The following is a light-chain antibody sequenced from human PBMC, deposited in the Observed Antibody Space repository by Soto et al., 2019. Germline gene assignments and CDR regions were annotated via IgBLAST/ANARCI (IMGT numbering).Light chain of an antibody. CDR1: SSDVGGYNY. V-gene: IGLV2-14*01. Sequence: QSVLTQPAYVSGSPGQSITISCTGTSSDVGGYNYVSWYQQHPGKAPKLMIYDVSNRPSGVSNRFSGSKSGNTASLTISGLQAEDEADYYCSSYTSICTLDFGTGTKLTVL. CDR2: DVS. J-gene: IGLJ1*01. CDR3: SSYTSICTLD.